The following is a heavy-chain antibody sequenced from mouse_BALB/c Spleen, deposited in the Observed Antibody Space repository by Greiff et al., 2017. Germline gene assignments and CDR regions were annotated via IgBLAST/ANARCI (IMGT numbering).Heavy chain of an antibody. D-gene: IGHD2-4*01. CDR2: ISSGGGNT. CDR1: GFTFSSYT. CDR3: ARWDYDTTFAY. V-gene: IGHV5-9*03. J-gene: IGHJ3*01. Sequence: EVKLMESGGGLVKPGGSLKLSCAASGFTFSSYTMSWVRQTPEKRLEWVATISSGGGNTYYPDSVKGRFTISRDNAKNNLYLQMSSLRSEDTALYYCARWDYDTTFAYWGQGTLVTVSA.